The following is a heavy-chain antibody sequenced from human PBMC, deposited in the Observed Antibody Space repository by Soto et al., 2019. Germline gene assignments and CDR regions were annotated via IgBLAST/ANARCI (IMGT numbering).Heavy chain of an antibody. J-gene: IGHJ4*02. D-gene: IGHD1-1*01. CDR3: AGAENGVEFDH. CDR2: IRHSGST. V-gene: IGHV4-59*01. CDR1: GGSISSYY. Sequence: KTSETLSLTCTVSGGSISSYYWSWIRQDPGKGLEWIGYIRHSGSTYYNPSLKSRVTISLDTSKNQFSLKLTSVTTADTAVYYCAGAENGVEFDHWGQGTLVTVSS.